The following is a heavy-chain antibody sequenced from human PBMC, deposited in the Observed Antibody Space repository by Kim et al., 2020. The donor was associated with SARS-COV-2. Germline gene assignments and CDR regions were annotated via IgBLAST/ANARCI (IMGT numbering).Heavy chain of an antibody. Sequence: ASVKVSCKTSGYSFTDNYIHWVRQARGQGLEWVGRVHPRSGDTDFAHNVQDRVTKTSDTSLSTVYMELNNLQSDDSAIYFCTRGGRWGNFDFWGQGTQVTVSS. J-gene: IGHJ4*02. V-gene: IGHV1-2*06. CDR2: VHPRSGDT. CDR1: GYSFTDNY. D-gene: IGHD7-27*01. CDR3: TRGGRWGNFDF.